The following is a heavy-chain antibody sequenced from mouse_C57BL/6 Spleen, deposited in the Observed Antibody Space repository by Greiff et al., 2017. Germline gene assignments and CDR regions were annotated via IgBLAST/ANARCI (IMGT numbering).Heavy chain of an antibody. V-gene: IGHV3-6*01. CDR2: ISYDGSN. CDR1: GYSITSGYY. J-gene: IGHJ4*01. Sequence: ESGPGLVKPSQSLSLTCSVTGYSITSGYYWNWIRQFPGNKLEWMGYISYDGSNNYNPSLKNRISITRDTSKNQFFLKLNSVTTEDTATYYCARKGNYKDAMDYWGQGTSVTVSS. CDR3: ARKGNYKDAMDY. D-gene: IGHD2-12*01.